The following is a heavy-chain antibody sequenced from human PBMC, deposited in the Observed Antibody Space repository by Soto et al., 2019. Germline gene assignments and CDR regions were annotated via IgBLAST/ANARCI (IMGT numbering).Heavy chain of an antibody. Sequence: ASVKVSCKASGYTFTSYYMHWVRQAPGQGLEWMGIINPSGGSTSYAQKFQGRVTMTRDTSTSTVYMELSSLRSEDTAVYYCARDNCSGGSCYSGWFDPWGQGTLVTVSS. CDR3: ARDNCSGGSCYSGWFDP. CDR1: GYTFTSYY. J-gene: IGHJ5*02. V-gene: IGHV1-46*01. D-gene: IGHD2-15*01. CDR2: INPSGGST.